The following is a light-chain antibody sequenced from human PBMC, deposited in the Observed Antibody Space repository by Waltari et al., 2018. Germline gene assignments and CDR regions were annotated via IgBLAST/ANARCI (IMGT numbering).Light chain of an antibody. J-gene: IGLJ2*01. CDR1: SSDVGNYNR. CDR3: SSYTTNTRI. V-gene: IGLV2-18*02. CDR2: DVH. Sequence: QSALTQPPSVSGSPGQSVTISCTGTSSDVGNYNRVSWYQQSPGTAPKLILYDVHNRPSGVSNRFSGSKSGNTAVLTISGLQAEDEADYYCSSYTTNTRIFGGGTKVTVL.